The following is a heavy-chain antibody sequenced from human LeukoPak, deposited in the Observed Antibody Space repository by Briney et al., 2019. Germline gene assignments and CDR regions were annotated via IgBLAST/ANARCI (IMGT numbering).Heavy chain of an antibody. V-gene: IGHV1-69*13. CDR2: IIPIFGTA. J-gene: IGHJ3*02. CDR3: ARERYSYGSQPGSYAFDI. CDR1: GGTFSSYA. D-gene: IGHD5-18*01. Sequence: ASVKVSCKASGGTFSSYAISWVRQAPGQGLEWMGGIIPIFGTANYAQKFQGRVTITADESTSTAYMELSSLRSEDTAVYYCARERYSYGSQPGSYAFDIWGQGTMVTVSS.